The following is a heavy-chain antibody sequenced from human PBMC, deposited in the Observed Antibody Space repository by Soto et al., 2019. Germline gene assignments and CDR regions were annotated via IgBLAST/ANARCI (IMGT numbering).Heavy chain of an antibody. V-gene: IGHV4-59*08. CDR3: ARHSGKQLWLRGYYFDY. D-gene: IGHD5-18*01. CDR1: GGSISSYY. CDR2: IYYSGST. J-gene: IGHJ4*02. Sequence: QVQLQESGPGLVKPSETLSLTCTVSGGSISSYYWSWIRQPPGKGLEWIGYIYYSGSTNYNPSLKSRVTISVDTSKNQFSLKRSSVTAADTAVYYCARHSGKQLWLRGYYFDYWGQGTLVTVSS.